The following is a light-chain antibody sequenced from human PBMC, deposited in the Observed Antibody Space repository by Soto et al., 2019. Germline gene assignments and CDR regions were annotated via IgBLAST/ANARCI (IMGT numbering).Light chain of an antibody. CDR1: SSDVGSYDY. CDR2: AVS. CDR3: SSYASSNNYV. J-gene: IGLJ1*01. Sequence: QSALTQPPSASGSPGQSVTISCTGTSSDVGSYDYVSWYQQHPGKAPKLIIYAVSERPSGVPDRFSGSKSGNTASLTVSGLQAEDEADYYCSSYASSNNYVFGTGTKVTDL. V-gene: IGLV2-8*01.